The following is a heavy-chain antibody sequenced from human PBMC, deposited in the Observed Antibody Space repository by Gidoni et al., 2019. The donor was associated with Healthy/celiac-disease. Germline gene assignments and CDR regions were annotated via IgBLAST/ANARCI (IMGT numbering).Heavy chain of an antibody. J-gene: IGHJ5*02. Sequence: QVQLQQWGAGLLKPSETLSLPCAVYGGSFSGYYWSWIRQPPGKGLEWIGEINHSGSTNYNPSLKSRVTISVDTSKNQFSLKLSSVTAADTAVYYCARGRGSSWYLGWFDPWGQGTLVTVSS. CDR2: INHSGST. D-gene: IGHD6-13*01. CDR3: ARGRGSSWYLGWFDP. V-gene: IGHV4-34*01. CDR1: GGSFSGYY.